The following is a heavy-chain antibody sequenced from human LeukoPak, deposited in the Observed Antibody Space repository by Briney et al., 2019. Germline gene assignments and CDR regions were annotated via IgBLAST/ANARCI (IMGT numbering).Heavy chain of an antibody. D-gene: IGHD5-18*01. V-gene: IGHV4-39*07. CDR3: ARRSYSYGYLWWFDP. Sequence: SETLSLTCTVSGGSISSSTYYWGWIRQPPGKELEWIGSLYYSGSTNYNPSLKSRVTISVDTSKNQFSLKLSSVTAADTAVYYCARRSYSYGYLWWFDPWGQGTLVTVSS. CDR2: LYYSGST. CDR1: GGSISSSTYY. J-gene: IGHJ5*02.